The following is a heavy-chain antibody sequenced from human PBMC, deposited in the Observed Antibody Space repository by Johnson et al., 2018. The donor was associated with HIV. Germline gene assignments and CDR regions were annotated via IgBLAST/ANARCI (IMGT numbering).Heavy chain of an antibody. Sequence: VQLVESGGGLVQPGGSLRLSCAASGFTFSTYAIHWVRQAPGKGLEYVSAISSNGGSTYYANYVKGRFTISRDNSKNTLYLQMNSLRAEDTAVYYCAREVAGDYGDSPGAFDIWGQGTMVTVSS. V-gene: IGHV3-64*01. J-gene: IGHJ3*02. CDR2: ISSNGGST. CDR1: GFTFSTYA. D-gene: IGHD4-17*01. CDR3: AREVAGDYGDSPGAFDI.